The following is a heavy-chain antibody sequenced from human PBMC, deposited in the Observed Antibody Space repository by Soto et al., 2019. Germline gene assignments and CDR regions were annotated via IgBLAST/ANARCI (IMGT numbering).Heavy chain of an antibody. CDR1: GGSLIGATYS. Sequence: PSETLALTCGVSGGSLIGATYSWNWIRQPLGKGLEWIVYIFPSGTTFYSPSLKSRVTISIGVSKNQISLSLRSLTAADTAVYYCARSREFDYWSQGTLVTVSS. CDR3: ARSREFDY. J-gene: IGHJ4*02. V-gene: IGHV4-30-2*01. CDR2: IFPSGTT.